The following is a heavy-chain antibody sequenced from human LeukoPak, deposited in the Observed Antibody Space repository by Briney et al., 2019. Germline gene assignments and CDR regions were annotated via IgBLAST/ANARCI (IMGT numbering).Heavy chain of an antibody. CDR3: AKDEGGTYYKAIDY. CDR1: GFTFSIYG. CDR2: VRNDGFNT. V-gene: IGHV3-30*02. Sequence: QPGGSLRLSCATSGFTFSIYGIHWVRQAPGKGLEWVAFVRNDGFNTYYAGFVKGRFTISRDNSKNTVFLQMNNLRVEDTAVYYCAKDEGGTYYKAIDYWGQGTLVTVSS. J-gene: IGHJ4*02. D-gene: IGHD3-10*01.